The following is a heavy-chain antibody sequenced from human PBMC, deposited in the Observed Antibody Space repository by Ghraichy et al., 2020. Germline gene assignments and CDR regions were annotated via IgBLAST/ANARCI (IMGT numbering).Heavy chain of an antibody. CDR2: IYYSGST. V-gene: IGHV4-39*01. J-gene: IGHJ5*02. Sequence: ESLNISCTVSGGSISSSSYYWGWIRQPPGKGLEWIGSIYYSGSTYYNPSLKSRVTISVDTSKNQFSLKLSSVTAADTAVYYCARPLCPDCRGFDPWGQGTLVTVSS. D-gene: IGHD2-21*02. CDR1: GGSISSSSYY. CDR3: ARPLCPDCRGFDP.